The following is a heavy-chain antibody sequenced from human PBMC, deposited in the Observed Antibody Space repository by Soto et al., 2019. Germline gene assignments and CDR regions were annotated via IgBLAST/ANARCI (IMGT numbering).Heavy chain of an antibody. V-gene: IGHV3-48*03. D-gene: IGHD6-25*01. CDR2: ISSSGSTI. CDR3: ARSGYYYYYGTDV. CDR1: GFTFSSYE. Sequence: GGSLRLSCAASGFTFSSYEMNWVRQAPGKGLEWVSYISSSGSTIYYADSVKGRFTISRDNAKNSLYLQMNSLRAEDTAVYYCARSGYYYYYGTDVWGQGTTVTVSS. J-gene: IGHJ6*02.